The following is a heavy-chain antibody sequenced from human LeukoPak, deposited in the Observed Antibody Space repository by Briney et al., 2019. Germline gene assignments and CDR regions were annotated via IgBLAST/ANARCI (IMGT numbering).Heavy chain of an antibody. CDR1: GFTVSIYW. J-gene: IGHJ6*02. Sequence: GGSLRHSCAPSGFTVSIYWMIYVRQGPGKGLQWVANIKEDGSEKYYVDSVKGRFTISRDNAKNSLYLQMYSLRAQDTAVYYCARYLTVTRYGMDVWGQGTTVTVSS. CDR2: IKEDGSEK. CDR3: ARYLTVTRYGMDV. D-gene: IGHD3-22*01. V-gene: IGHV3-7*05.